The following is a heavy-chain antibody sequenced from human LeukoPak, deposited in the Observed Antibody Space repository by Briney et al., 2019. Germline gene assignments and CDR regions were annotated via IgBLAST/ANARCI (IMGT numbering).Heavy chain of an antibody. CDR3: ARDLEPQLWLHTLDY. CDR2: ISAYNGNT. V-gene: IGHV1-18*01. J-gene: IGHJ4*02. CDR1: GYTFTSYG. D-gene: IGHD5-18*01. Sequence: ASVKVSCRASGYTFTSYGISWVRQAPGQGLEWMGWISAYNGNTNYAQKLQGRVTMTTDTSTSTAYMELRSLRSDDTAVYYCARDLEPQLWLHTLDYWGQGTLVTVSS.